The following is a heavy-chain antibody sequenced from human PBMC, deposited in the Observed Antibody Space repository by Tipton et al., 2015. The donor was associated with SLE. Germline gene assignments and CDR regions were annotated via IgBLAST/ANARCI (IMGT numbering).Heavy chain of an antibody. CDR1: GYTFTSYG. Sequence: QLVQSGAEVKKPGASVKVSCKASGYTFTSYGISWVRQAPGKGLEWVSVIYSGGSTYYADSVRGRFTISRDNSKNTLYLQMNSLRAEDTAVYYCARRGAAARAFDIWGQGTMVTVSS. CDR2: IYSGGST. J-gene: IGHJ3*02. V-gene: IGHV3-53*01. D-gene: IGHD6-13*01. CDR3: ARRGAAARAFDI.